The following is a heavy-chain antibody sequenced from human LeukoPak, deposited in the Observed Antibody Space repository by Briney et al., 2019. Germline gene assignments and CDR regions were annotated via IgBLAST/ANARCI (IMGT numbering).Heavy chain of an antibody. J-gene: IGHJ3*02. CDR1: GGSINSYY. Sequence: SETLSLTCTVSGGSINSYYWSWIRQPAGKGLEWIGRIYTSGSTNYNPSLKSRVTMSVDTSKNQFSLKLNSVTAADTAVYYCARDRFSSGWNRDPFDIWGQGTMVTASS. V-gene: IGHV4-4*07. CDR3: ARDRFSSGWNRDPFDI. D-gene: IGHD6-19*01. CDR2: IYTSGST.